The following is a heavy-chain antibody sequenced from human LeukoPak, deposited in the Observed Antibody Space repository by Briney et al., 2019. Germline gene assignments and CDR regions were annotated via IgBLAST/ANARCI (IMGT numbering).Heavy chain of an antibody. V-gene: IGHV3-11*04. J-gene: IGHJ6*03. Sequence: TGGSLRLSCAASGFTFSDYNMRWIRQAPGKGLEWVSSISRSGSTKYYADSVKGRFTISRDNAKNSLFLQMNSLRAEDTALYYCARGFTHGNSYYFYYMDVWGKGTTVTVSS. CDR3: ARGFTHGNSYYFYYMDV. CDR2: ISRSGSTK. CDR1: GFTFSDYN. D-gene: IGHD4-23*01.